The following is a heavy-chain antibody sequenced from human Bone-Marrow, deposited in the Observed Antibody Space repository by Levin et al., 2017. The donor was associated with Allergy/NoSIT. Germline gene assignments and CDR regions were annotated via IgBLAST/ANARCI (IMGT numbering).Heavy chain of an antibody. CDR2: ISGNGDIT. J-gene: IGHJ4*02. CDR3: AKGPIDLYTRSWLEFYFDY. D-gene: IGHD2-8*01. Sequence: GGSLRLSCVASGFTFSNYAMNWVRQAPGKGLVWVSFISGNGDITQYVDSVKGRFSISRDNSRNTIYLQMASLRAEDTAVYYCAKGPIDLYTRSWLEFYFDYWGQGTLVTVSS. V-gene: IGHV3-23*01. CDR1: GFTFSNYA.